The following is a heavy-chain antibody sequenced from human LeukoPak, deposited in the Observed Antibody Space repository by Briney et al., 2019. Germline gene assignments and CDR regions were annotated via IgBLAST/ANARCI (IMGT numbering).Heavy chain of an antibody. CDR3: ASQAVAGTYFDY. D-gene: IGHD6-19*01. V-gene: IGHV4-30-2*01. J-gene: IGHJ4*02. CDR1: GGSISSGGYS. CDR2: IYHSGST. Sequence: PSETLSLTCAVSGGSISSGGYSWSWIRQPPGKGLEWIGYIYHSGSTYYNPSLKSRVTISVDRSKNQFSLKLSSVTAADTAVYYCASQAVAGTYFDYWGQGTLVTVSS.